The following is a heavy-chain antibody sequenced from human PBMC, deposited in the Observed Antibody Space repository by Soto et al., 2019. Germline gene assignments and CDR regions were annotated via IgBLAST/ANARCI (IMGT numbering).Heavy chain of an antibody. CDR2: INPNSGGT. Sequence: GASVKVSCTASGYTFTGYYMHWARQAPGQGLEWMGWINPNSGGTNYAQKFQGWVTMTRDTSISTAYMELSRLRSDDTAVYYCARAPDYDSSGDYGMDVWGQGTTVTVSS. CDR1: GYTFTGYY. V-gene: IGHV1-2*04. CDR3: ARAPDYDSSGDYGMDV. D-gene: IGHD3-22*01. J-gene: IGHJ6*02.